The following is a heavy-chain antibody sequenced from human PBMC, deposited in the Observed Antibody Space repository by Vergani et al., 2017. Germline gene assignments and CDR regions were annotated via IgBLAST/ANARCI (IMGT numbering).Heavy chain of an antibody. D-gene: IGHD3-22*01. Sequence: EVQLLESGGGLVQPGGSLRLSCAASGFTFSSYAMSWVRQAPGKGLEWVSAISGSGGSTYYADSVKGRFTISSDNSKNTLYLQMNSLRAEDTAVYYCAKAMYYYDSSGPLDYWGQGTLVTVSS. CDR1: GFTFSSYA. J-gene: IGHJ4*02. V-gene: IGHV3-23*01. CDR2: ISGSGGST. CDR3: AKAMYYYDSSGPLDY.